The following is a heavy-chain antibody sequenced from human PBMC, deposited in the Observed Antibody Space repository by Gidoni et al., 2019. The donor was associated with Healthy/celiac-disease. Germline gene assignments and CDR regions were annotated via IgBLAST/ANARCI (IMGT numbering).Heavy chain of an antibody. V-gene: IGHV3-64*01. CDR3: ARGDCSGGSCPFDY. Sequence: EVQLVESGGGLVQPGGSLRLYCAASGFPFSSYAMHWVRQAPGKGLEYVSAISSNGGSTYYANSVKGRFTISRDNSKNTLYLQMGSLRAEDMAVYYCARGDCSGGSCPFDYWGQGTLVTVSS. J-gene: IGHJ4*02. CDR1: GFPFSSYA. CDR2: ISSNGGST. D-gene: IGHD2-15*01.